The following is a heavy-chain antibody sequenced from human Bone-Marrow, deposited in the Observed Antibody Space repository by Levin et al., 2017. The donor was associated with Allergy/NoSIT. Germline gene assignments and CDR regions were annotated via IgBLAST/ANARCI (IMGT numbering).Heavy chain of an antibody. CDR3: AHRRPEVGYCGTTNCYNDAFDV. CDR2: IYWDGDQ. D-gene: IGHD2-2*02. J-gene: IGHJ3*01. CDR1: GFSLSTHGVG. Sequence: KLSGPTLVKPTQTLTLTCTFSGFSLSTHGVGVAWIRQPPGKALEWLALIYWDGDQRYRPSLKTRLTITKDTSRNQVVLTMTNKDTGDTATYYCAHRRPEVGYCGTTNCYNDAFDVWGQGTLVTVSS. V-gene: IGHV2-5*02.